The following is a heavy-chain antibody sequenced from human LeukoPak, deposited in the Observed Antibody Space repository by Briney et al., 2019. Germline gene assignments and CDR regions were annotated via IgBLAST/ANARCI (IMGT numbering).Heavy chain of an antibody. V-gene: IGHV3-30*18. CDR2: ISYDGSNK. D-gene: IGHD2-2*01. Sequence: PGRPLRLSCAAAGFTFSNYGMHWVRQAPGKGLEWVAVISYDGSNKYYADSVKGRFTFSRDNSKNTLYLQMSSLRAEDTAVYYCAKEKGIYCSSIDCSPGMDVWGQGTTVTVSS. J-gene: IGHJ6*02. CDR1: GFTFSNYG. CDR3: AKEKGIYCSSIDCSPGMDV.